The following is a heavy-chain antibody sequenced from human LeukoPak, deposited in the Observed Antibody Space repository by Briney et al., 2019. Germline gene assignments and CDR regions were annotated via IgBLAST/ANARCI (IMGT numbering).Heavy chain of an antibody. V-gene: IGHV1-8*01. CDR3: AKDLLSGFGELLSFDY. CDR2: MNPNSGNT. Sequence: ASVKVSCKASGYTFTSYDINWVRQATGQGLEWMGWMNPNSGNTGYAQKFQGRVTMTRNTSISTAYMELSSLRSEDTAVYYCAKDLLSGFGELLSFDYWGQGTLVTVSS. J-gene: IGHJ4*02. D-gene: IGHD3-10*01. CDR1: GYTFTSYD.